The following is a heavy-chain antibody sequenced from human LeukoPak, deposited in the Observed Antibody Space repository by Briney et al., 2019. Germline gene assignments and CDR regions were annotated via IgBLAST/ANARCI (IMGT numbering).Heavy chain of an antibody. Sequence: SETLSLTCTVSGGSISSSSYYWGWIRQPPGKGLEWIGYIHNSGTSTYNLSLKSRVTISADTSKNQFSLKLNSMTTADTAVYYCTRGAGWLIDYWGQGILVTVSS. CDR1: GGSISSSSYY. CDR2: IHNSGTS. D-gene: IGHD3-16*01. V-gene: IGHV4-61*05. J-gene: IGHJ4*02. CDR3: TRGAGWLIDY.